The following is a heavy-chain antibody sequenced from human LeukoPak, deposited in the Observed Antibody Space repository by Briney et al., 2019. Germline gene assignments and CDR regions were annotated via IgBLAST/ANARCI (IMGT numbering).Heavy chain of an antibody. D-gene: IGHD3-10*01. V-gene: IGHV3-74*01. Sequence: GGSLRLSCAASGFAFNTYWMHWVRQVPGRGLVWVSRINSDGSVTTYADSVKGRFTISRDNAKNTVYLQMNSLRADDTAVYYCARDRLYSVDLWGQGTLVTVSS. CDR2: INSDGSVT. J-gene: IGHJ4*02. CDR3: ARDRLYSVDL. CDR1: GFAFNTYW.